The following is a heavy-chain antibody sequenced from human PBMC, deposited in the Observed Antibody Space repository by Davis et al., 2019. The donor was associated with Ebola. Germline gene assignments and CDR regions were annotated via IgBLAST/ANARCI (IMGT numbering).Heavy chain of an antibody. CDR1: GFTVSSNY. D-gene: IGHD6-13*01. CDR3: ARVKQQLVRTHYYYGMDV. V-gene: IGHV3-53*01. Sequence: GGSLRLSCAASGFTVSSNYMSWVRQAPGKGLEWVSVIYSGGSTYYADSVKGRFTISRDNSKNTLYLQMNSLRAEDTAVYYCARVKQQLVRTHYYYGMDVWGQGTTVTVSS. J-gene: IGHJ6*02. CDR2: IYSGGST.